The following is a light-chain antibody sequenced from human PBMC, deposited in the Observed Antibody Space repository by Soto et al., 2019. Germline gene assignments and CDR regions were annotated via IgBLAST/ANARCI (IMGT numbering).Light chain of an antibody. J-gene: IGKJ1*01. Sequence: EVVLTQSPATLSLSPGERATISCLASQNFGSTYLAWYQQKRGQAPRFLIYGASSRATGILDRFSGSGSGTDFTLTISRLEPEDFAVYYCQQYGRSPTTFGQGTK. CDR2: GAS. CDR1: QNFGSTY. CDR3: QQYGRSPTT. V-gene: IGKV3-20*01.